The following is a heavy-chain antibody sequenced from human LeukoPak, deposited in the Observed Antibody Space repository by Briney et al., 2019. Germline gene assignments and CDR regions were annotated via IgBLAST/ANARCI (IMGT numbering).Heavy chain of an antibody. CDR1: GGSISSSNYY. D-gene: IGHD2-15*01. J-gene: IGHJ6*02. Sequence: SETLSLTCTVSGGSISSSNYYWGWIRQAPGKGLEWIGNIYHSGRTYYNPSLKSRVTMFVDTSKNQFSLKVTSVTAADTAVYYCASLPAVAADSYDGMDVWGQGTTVTVSS. CDR2: IYHSGRT. CDR3: ASLPAVAADSYDGMDV. V-gene: IGHV4-39*01.